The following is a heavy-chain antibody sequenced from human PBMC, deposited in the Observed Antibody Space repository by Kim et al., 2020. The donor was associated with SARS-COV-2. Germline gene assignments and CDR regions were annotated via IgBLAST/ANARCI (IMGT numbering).Heavy chain of an antibody. CDR1: GGSFSGYY. J-gene: IGHJ6*02. D-gene: IGHD4-17*01. Sequence: SETLSLTCAVYGGSFSGYYWSWIRQPPGKGLEWIGEINHSGSTNYNPSLKSRVTISVDTSKNQFSLKLSSVTAADTAVYYCARGVGPTTVTTSVRYYGMDVWGQGTTVTVSS. CDR3: ARGVGPTTVTTSVRYYGMDV. V-gene: IGHV4-34*01. CDR2: INHSGST.